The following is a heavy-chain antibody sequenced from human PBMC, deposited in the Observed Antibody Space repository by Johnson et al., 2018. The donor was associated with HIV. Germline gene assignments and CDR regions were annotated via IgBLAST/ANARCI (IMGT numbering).Heavy chain of an antibody. D-gene: IGHD1-26*01. J-gene: IGHJ3*02. CDR1: GFTFSSYD. CDR2: IGTAGDT. CDR3: AREGIVGATGDAFDI. V-gene: IGHV3-13*01. Sequence: VQLVESGGGLVQPGGSLRLSCAASGFTFSSYDMHWVRQATGKGLEWVSAIGTAGDTYYPGSVKGRFTISRENAKNSLYLQMNSLRAGDTAVYYCAREGIVGATGDAFDIWGQGTMVTVSS.